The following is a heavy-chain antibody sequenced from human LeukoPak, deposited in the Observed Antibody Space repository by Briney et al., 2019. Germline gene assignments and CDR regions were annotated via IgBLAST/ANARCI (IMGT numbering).Heavy chain of an antibody. CDR1: GFTFRSYA. V-gene: IGHV3-30*15. CDR3: AREQSGDGWSGFDY. CDR2: ISDDGSRQ. Sequence: GGALRLSCAASGFTFRSYAMHWVRQAPGKGLEWVAVISDDGSRQHYADFLEGRITISRDNSKNTVSLQMSSLRTEDTAVYFCAREQSGDGWSGFDYWGQGTLVTVSS. J-gene: IGHJ4*02. D-gene: IGHD6-19*01.